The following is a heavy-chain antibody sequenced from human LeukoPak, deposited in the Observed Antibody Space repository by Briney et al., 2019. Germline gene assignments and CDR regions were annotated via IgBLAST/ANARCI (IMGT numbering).Heavy chain of an antibody. D-gene: IGHD3-22*01. CDR2: IYYSGST. V-gene: IGHV4-59*08. CDR3: ARHVSDYYDSSALREADDAFDI. J-gene: IGHJ3*02. CDR1: GGSISSYY. Sequence: SETLSLTCTVSGGSISSYYWSWIRQPPGKGLEWTGYIYYSGSTNYNPSLKSRVTISVDTSKNQFSLKLSSVTAADTAVYYCARHVSDYYDSSALREADDAFDIWGQGTMVTVSS.